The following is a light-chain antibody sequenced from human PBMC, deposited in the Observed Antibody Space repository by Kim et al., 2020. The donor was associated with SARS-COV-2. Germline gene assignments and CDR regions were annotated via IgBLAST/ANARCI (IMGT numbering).Light chain of an antibody. V-gene: IGKV1D-16*01. CDR3: QQYNSDPTT. Sequence: DIQMTQSPSSLSASVGDRVTITCRASRGISTWLAWYQQKPEKVPKSLIYAASSLHSGVPSRFSASGSGTDFTLTISSLQPEDSATYYCQQYNSDPTTFGGGTKVDIK. J-gene: IGKJ4*01. CDR2: AAS. CDR1: RGISTW.